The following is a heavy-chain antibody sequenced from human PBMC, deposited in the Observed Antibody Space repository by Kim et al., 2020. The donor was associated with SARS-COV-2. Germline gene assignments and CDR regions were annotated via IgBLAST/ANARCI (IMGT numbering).Heavy chain of an antibody. J-gene: IGHJ6*03. Sequence: SETLSLTCTVSGGSISSYYWSWIRQPPGKGLEWIGYIYYSGSTNYNPSLKSRVTISVDTSKNQFSLKLSSVTAADTAVYYCARGVTMGRDYYYYYMDVWGKGTTVTVSS. CDR2: IYYSGST. V-gene: IGHV4-59*01. CDR3: ARGVTMGRDYYYYYMDV. D-gene: IGHD3-10*01. CDR1: GGSISSYY.